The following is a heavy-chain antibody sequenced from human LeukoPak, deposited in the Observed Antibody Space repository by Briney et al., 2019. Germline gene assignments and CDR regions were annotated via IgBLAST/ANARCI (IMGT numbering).Heavy chain of an antibody. CDR1: SGSISDCY. CDR3: ARGGHYHGSGRPFDP. CDR2: IDYSGNT. Sequence: SETLSLTCSVSSGSISDCYWSWIRQPPGKGLEWIAYIDYSGNTDFNPSLQSRVSISVDTSKNQLSLELSSVTAADTAVYYCARGGHYHGSGRPFDPWGQGTLVTVSS. D-gene: IGHD3-10*01. V-gene: IGHV4-59*08. J-gene: IGHJ5*02.